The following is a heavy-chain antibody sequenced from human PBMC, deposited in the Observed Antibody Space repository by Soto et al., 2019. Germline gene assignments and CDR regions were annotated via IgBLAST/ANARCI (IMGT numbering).Heavy chain of an antibody. D-gene: IGHD3-3*01. J-gene: IGHJ4*02. V-gene: IGHV1-69*13. CDR3: ATGDGSGYPGDY. CDR1: GGTFSSYA. Sequence: ASVKVSCKASGGTFSSYAISWVRQAPGQGLEWMGGIIPIFGTANYAQKFQGRVTIIADESTSTAYMELSSLRSEDTAVYYCATGDGSGYPGDYWGQGTLVTVSS. CDR2: IIPIFGTA.